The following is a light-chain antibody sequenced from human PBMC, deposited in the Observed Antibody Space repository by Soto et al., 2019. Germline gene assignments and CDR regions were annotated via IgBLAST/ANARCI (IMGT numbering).Light chain of an antibody. CDR2: EGS. CDR3: CSYAGSSTPLYV. Sequence: SALTQPASVSGSPGQSITISCTGTSSDVGSYNLVSWYQQHPGKDPKLMIYEGSKRPSGVSNRFSGSKSGNTASLTISGLQAEDEADYYCCSYAGSSTPLYVFGTGTKLTVL. J-gene: IGLJ1*01. V-gene: IGLV2-23*01. CDR1: SSDVGSYNL.